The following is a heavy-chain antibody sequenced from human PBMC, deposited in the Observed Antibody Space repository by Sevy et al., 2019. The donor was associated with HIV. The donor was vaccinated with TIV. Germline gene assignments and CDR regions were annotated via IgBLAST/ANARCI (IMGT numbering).Heavy chain of an antibody. Sequence: GGSLRLSCAISGFTVNDKYIIWVRQAPGKGLEWVSVIYSGGSTYYADSVKGRFTISRDNSKNTLYLQMNSLRAEDTAVYYCARVVATIYYYYYYYMDVWGKGTTVTVSS. D-gene: IGHD5-12*01. CDR1: GFTVNDKY. V-gene: IGHV3-66*02. CDR2: IYSGGST. J-gene: IGHJ6*03. CDR3: ARVVATIYYYYYYYMDV.